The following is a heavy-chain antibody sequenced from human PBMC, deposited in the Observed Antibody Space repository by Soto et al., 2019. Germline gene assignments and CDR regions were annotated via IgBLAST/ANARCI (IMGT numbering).Heavy chain of an antibody. CDR3: ARSVEGHFDY. D-gene: IGHD6-19*01. V-gene: IGHV3-48*02. J-gene: IGHJ4*02. Sequence: EVQLVESGGGLVRPGESLRLSCAASGFKFNIYSMNWIRQAPGKGLEWVSYITSDTLTIRYADSVRGRFIISRDNVGNSVFLQMNSLRDEDTATYYCARSVEGHFDYGGQGALVTVSS. CDR2: ITSDTLTI. CDR1: GFKFNIYS.